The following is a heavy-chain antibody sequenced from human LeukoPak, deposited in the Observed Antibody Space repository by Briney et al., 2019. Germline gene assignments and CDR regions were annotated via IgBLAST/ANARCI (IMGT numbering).Heavy chain of an antibody. CDR1: GGSISSYY. Sequence: SETLSLTCTVSGGSISSYYWGWIRQPPGKGLEWIGYIYYSGSTNYNPSLKSRVTISVDTSKNQFSLKLSSVTAADTAVYFCARLLPVVAASTYFDYWGQGTLVTVSS. J-gene: IGHJ4*02. CDR3: ARLLPVVAASTYFDY. CDR2: IYYSGST. V-gene: IGHV4-59*01. D-gene: IGHD2-15*01.